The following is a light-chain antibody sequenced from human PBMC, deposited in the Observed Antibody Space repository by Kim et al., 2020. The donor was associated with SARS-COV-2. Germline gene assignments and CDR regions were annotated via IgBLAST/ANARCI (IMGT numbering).Light chain of an antibody. CDR3: QHHSTYPIT. CDR1: QSIGGW. CDR2: DVS. V-gene: IGKV1-5*01. J-gene: IGKJ5*01. Sequence: ASVGDRVTITGRASQSIGGWLAWYQQKPGKAPKLLIHDVSSVESGVPSRFSGSGSETEFTLTISSLQPDDFATYYCQHHSTYPITFGQGTRLEIK.